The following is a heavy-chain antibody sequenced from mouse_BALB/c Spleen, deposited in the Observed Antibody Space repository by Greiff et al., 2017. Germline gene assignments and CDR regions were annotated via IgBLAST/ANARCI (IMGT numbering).Heavy chain of an antibody. V-gene: IGHV5-4*02. J-gene: IGHJ3*01. CDR1: GFTFSDYY. CDR3: ARVLGPGSLAY. CDR2: ISDGGSYT. Sequence: EVQRVESGGGLVKPGGSLKLSCAASGFTFSDYYMYWVRQTPEKRLEWVATISDGGSYTYYPDSVKGRFTISRDNAKNNLDLQMSSLKSEDTAMYYCARVLGPGSLAYWGQGTLVTVSA.